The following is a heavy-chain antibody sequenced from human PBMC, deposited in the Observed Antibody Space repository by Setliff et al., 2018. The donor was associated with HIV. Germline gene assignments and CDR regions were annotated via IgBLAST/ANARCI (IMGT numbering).Heavy chain of an antibody. CDR3: ARGVLITFGYQNWFDP. Sequence: GASVNVSCKASGYSFTSYGINWVRQAPGQGLEWMGWISPYNGNTDYAQNFQGRVTMTTDTSTSTVYMELRSLISDDTAVYYCARGVLITFGYQNWFDPWGQGTLVTVSS. J-gene: IGHJ5*02. V-gene: IGHV1-18*01. CDR2: ISPYNGNT. D-gene: IGHD3-16*01. CDR1: GYSFTSYG.